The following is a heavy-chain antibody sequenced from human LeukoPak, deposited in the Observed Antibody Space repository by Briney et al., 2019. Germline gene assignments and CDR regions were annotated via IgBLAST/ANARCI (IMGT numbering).Heavy chain of an antibody. D-gene: IGHD3-22*01. CDR3: ARGHDTSGYYYRGRAFDI. J-gene: IGHJ3*02. V-gene: IGHV4-30-2*01. CDR1: GGSISSGGYY. CDR2: NDHSGST. Sequence: SETLSLTCTVSGGSISSGGYYWSWIRQHPGKGLEWIGDNDHSGSTYYNPSLKSRVTISVERSKNQFSLKLSSVTAADTAVYYCARGHDTSGYYYRGRAFDIWGQGTMVTVSS.